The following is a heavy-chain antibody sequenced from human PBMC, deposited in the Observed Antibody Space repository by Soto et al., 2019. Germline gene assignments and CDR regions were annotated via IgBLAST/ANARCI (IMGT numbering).Heavy chain of an antibody. D-gene: IGHD6-19*01. CDR3: ARVSGWYHLYY. CDR1: GYTFTNYA. Sequence: QVKLVQSGAEEKKPGASVKVSCKASGYTFTNYAMHWVRQAPGQRLEWMGWINAGNGNTKYSQKFQGRVTITRDTSAGTAYMELSSLRSEDTAVYCCARVSGWYHLYYWGQGTLVTVSS. CDR2: INAGNGNT. V-gene: IGHV1-3*05. J-gene: IGHJ4*02.